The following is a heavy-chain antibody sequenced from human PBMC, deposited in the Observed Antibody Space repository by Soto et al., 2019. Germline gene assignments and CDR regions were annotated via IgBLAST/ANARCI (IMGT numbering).Heavy chain of an antibody. CDR1: GFTFSSYS. Sequence: EVQLVESGGGLVKPGGSLRLSCAASGFTFSSYSMNWVRQAPGKGLEWVSSISSGSGYIYYADSVKGRFTISRDNAKNSLVLQMNSLRAEDTAVYYCARDRRDGYIFDYWGQGTLVTVSS. D-gene: IGHD5-12*01. V-gene: IGHV3-21*01. J-gene: IGHJ4*02. CDR2: ISSGSGYI. CDR3: ARDRRDGYIFDY.